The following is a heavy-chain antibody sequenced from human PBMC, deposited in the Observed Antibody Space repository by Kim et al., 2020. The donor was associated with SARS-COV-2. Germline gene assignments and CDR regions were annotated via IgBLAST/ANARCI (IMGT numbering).Heavy chain of an antibody. CDR3: ARGKAGWYYYYYGMDV. CDR1: GGSFSGYY. V-gene: IGHV4-34*01. CDR2: INHSGST. D-gene: IGHD6-19*01. Sequence: SETLSLTCAVYGGSFSGYYWSWIRQPPGKGLEWIGEINHSGSTNYNPSLKSRVTISVDTSKNQFSLKLSSVTAADTAVYYCARGKAGWYYYYYGMDVWGQGTTVTVSS. J-gene: IGHJ6*02.